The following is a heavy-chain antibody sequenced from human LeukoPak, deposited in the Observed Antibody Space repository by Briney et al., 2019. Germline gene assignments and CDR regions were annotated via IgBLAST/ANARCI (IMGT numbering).Heavy chain of an antibody. D-gene: IGHD1-26*01. CDR3: ARGDAIVGAQDDAFEI. CDR1: GGTFSSYA. CDR2: IIPILGIA. Sequence: SVKVSCKASGGTFSSYAISWVRQAPGQGLEWMGTIIPILGIANYAQRFQGRVTITADKSTSTAYMELSSLRSEDMAVYYCARGDAIVGAQDDAFEIWGQGTMVTVSS. V-gene: IGHV1-69*04. J-gene: IGHJ3*02.